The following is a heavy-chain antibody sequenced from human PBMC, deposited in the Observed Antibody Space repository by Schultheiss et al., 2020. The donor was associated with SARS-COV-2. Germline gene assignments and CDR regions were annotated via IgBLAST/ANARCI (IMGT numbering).Heavy chain of an antibody. CDR1: GGSVSSGSYY. Sequence: SQTLSLTCTVSGGSVSSGSYYWGWIRQPPGKGLEWTGGIYYSGSPYYNPSLKSRVTISVDTSKNQFSLKLSSVTAADTAVYYCARQWGGSYYFYYYVDVWGKGTTVTVSS. CDR2: IYYSGSP. CDR3: ARQWGGSYYFYYYVDV. J-gene: IGHJ6*03. V-gene: IGHV4-39*01. D-gene: IGHD1-26*01.